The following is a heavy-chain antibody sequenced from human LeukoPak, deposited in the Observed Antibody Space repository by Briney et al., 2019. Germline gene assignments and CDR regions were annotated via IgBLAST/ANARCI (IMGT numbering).Heavy chain of an antibody. J-gene: IGHJ4*02. D-gene: IGHD5-24*01. CDR1: GFTFSDYY. V-gene: IGHV3-11*04. CDR3: TTAGSWLQLPQSDY. Sequence: GGSLRLSCAASGFTFSDYYMSWIRQAPGKGLEWVSYISSSGSTIYYADSVKGRFTISRDNAKNSLYLQMNSLRAEDTAVYYCTTAGSWLQLPQSDYWGQGTLVTVSS. CDR2: ISSSGSTI.